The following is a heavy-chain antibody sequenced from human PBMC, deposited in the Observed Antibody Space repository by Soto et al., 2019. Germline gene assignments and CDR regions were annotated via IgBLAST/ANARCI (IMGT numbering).Heavy chain of an antibody. J-gene: IGHJ4*02. CDR1: GFTFSSYA. V-gene: IGHV3-23*01. CDR2: ISGSGGST. Sequence: PGGSLRLSCAASGFTFSSYAMNWVRRAPGKGLEWVSGISGSGGSTYYADSVKGRFTISRDNSKNTLYLQMNSLRAEDTAVYYCAKDYYYGSGSYYQFDYWGQGTLVTVSS. D-gene: IGHD3-10*01. CDR3: AKDYYYGSGSYYQFDY.